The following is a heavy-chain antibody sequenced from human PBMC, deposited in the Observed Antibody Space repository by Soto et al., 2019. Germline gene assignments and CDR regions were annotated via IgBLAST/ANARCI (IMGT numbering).Heavy chain of an antibody. V-gene: IGHV4-59*01. Sequence: SETLSLTCTVSGGSISSYYWSWIRQPPGKGLEWIGYIYYSGSTNYNPSLKSRVTISVDTSKNQFSLKLSSVTAADTAVYYCARTMTTVTAGPLDYWGQGTLVTVSS. CDR2: IYYSGST. CDR3: ARTMTTVTAGPLDY. J-gene: IGHJ4*02. D-gene: IGHD4-17*01. CDR1: GGSISSYY.